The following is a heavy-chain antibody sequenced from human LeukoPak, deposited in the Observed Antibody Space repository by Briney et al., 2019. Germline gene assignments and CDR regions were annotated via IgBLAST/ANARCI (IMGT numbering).Heavy chain of an antibody. CDR1: GFTFSSYG. J-gene: IGHJ4*02. Sequence: PGGSLRLSCAASGFTFSSYGMHWVRQAPGKGLEWVAVISYDGSNKYYADSVKGRFTISRDNSKNTLYLQMNSLRAEDMAVYYCAREADGYNYHFDNWGQGTLVTVSS. CDR2: ISYDGSNK. V-gene: IGHV3-30*03. D-gene: IGHD5-24*01. CDR3: AREADGYNYHFDN.